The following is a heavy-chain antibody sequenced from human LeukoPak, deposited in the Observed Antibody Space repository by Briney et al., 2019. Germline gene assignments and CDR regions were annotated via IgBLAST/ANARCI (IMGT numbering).Heavy chain of an antibody. J-gene: IGHJ4*02. CDR3: ATEPVVYYGSGSYLY. D-gene: IGHD3-10*01. CDR2: FDPEDGET. Sequence: ASVKVSCKVSGYTITELSMHWVRQAPGKGLEWMGGFDPEDGETIYAQKFQGRVTMTEDTSTDTAYMELSSLRSEDTAVYYCATEPVVYYGSGSYLYWGQGTLVTVSS. V-gene: IGHV1-24*01. CDR1: GYTITELS.